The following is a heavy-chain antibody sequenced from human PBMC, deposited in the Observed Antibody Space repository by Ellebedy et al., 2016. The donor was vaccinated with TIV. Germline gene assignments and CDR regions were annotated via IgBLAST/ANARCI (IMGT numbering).Heavy chain of an antibody. CDR3: ARDSSSWSRRWYFDL. Sequence: SETLSLTXTVSGGSISSYYWSWIRQPPGKGLEWIGYIYYSGSTNYNPSLKSRVTISVDTSKNQFSLKLSSVTAADTAVYYCARDSSSWSRRWYFDLWGRGTLVTVSS. V-gene: IGHV4-59*01. CDR1: GGSISSYY. J-gene: IGHJ2*01. D-gene: IGHD6-13*01. CDR2: IYYSGST.